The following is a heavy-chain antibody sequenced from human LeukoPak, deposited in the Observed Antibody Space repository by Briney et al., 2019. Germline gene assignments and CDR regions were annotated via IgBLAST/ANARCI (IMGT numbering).Heavy chain of an antibody. Sequence: SETLSLTCTVSGGSINNYYWSWIRQPPGKGLEWIGYIYYSGSTNYNPSLKSRVTISLDTSKNQFSLKLSSVTAADTAVYYCARDRCSSRSCYLTITQKGYFDLGGRGNVVTVSS. CDR3: ARDRCSSRSCYLTITQKGYFDL. D-gene: IGHD2-2*01. CDR2: IYYSGST. CDR1: GGSINNYY. V-gene: IGHV4-59*01. J-gene: IGHJ2*01.